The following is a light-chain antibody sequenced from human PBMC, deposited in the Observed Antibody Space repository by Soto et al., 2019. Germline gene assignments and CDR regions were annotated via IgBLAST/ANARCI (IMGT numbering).Light chain of an antibody. CDR2: AAA. CDR1: QGISSY. CDR3: QQYFSYPYT. J-gene: IGKJ2*01. Sequence: AIRMTQSPSSFSASTGDRVTITCRASQGISSYLAWYQQKPGKAPNLLIYAAATLQRGAPSRFSGSGSGTDFTLTISRLQSVDFATYYCQQYFSYPYTFGQGTKLEI. V-gene: IGKV1-8*01.